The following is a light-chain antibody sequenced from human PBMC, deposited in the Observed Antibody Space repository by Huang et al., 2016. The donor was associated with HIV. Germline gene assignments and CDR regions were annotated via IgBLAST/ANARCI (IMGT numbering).Light chain of an antibody. CDR2: DAS. Sequence: DIQMTQSPSSLSASVGDRVTITCQASQDISNYLNWYQQKPGKAPKLLTYDASNLETGVPSRFIGSGSGTDFTFTISSLQPEDSATYYCQQYDNLPYTFGQGTKLEIK. CDR3: QQYDNLPYT. J-gene: IGKJ2*01. V-gene: IGKV1-33*01. CDR1: QDISNY.